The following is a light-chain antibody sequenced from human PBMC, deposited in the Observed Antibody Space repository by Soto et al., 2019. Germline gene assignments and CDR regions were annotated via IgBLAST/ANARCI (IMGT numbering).Light chain of an antibody. CDR1: NSNIGAGYD. V-gene: IGLV1-40*01. CDR2: NDV. CDR3: QSYDNILSGQV. Sequence: QSVLTQPPSVSGAPGLRVTISCTGSNSNIGAGYDVHWYQQLPETAPKLLIYNDVKRPSGVPDRFSGSKSGTSASLAITGLQAEDEADYYCQSYDNILSGQVFGPGTKLTVL. J-gene: IGLJ1*01.